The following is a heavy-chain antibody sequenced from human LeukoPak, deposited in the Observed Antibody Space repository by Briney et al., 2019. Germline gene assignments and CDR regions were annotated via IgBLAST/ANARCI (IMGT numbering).Heavy chain of an antibody. V-gene: IGHV3-7*01. CDR1: GFTFSRNW. Sequence: GGSLTPSCEASGFTFSRNWMSWVRQAPGKGLEWVASINPDGGQKFYVDSVRGRFTISRDNTKSSLYVEMNSLGAEDTAVYYCAKLLGTVTTFDYWGQGTPVTVSS. CDR3: AKLLGTVTTFDY. D-gene: IGHD1-1*01. J-gene: IGHJ4*02. CDR2: INPDGGQK.